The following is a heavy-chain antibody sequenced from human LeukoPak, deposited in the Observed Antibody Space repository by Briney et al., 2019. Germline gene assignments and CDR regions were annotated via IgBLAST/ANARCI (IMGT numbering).Heavy chain of an antibody. CDR1: GITLSNYG. V-gene: IGHV3-23*01. Sequence: GGSLRLSCVVSGITLSNYGMSWVRQAPGKGLEWVAGISDSGGRTNYADSVKSRFTISRDSPKNTLYLQMNSLRAEDTAVYFCAKRGVVIRVILVGFHKEAYYFDSWGQGALVTVSS. J-gene: IGHJ4*02. CDR2: ISDSGGRT. D-gene: IGHD3-22*01. CDR3: AKRGVVIRVILVGFHKEAYYFDS.